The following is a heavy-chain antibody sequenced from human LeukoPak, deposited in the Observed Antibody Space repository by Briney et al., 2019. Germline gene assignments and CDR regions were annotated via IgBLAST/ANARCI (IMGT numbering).Heavy chain of an antibody. D-gene: IGHD4-23*01. CDR3: AKDKFLGGYGGTSESVDY. Sequence: AGSLTLSCAASGFTFSSYAMSWVRQAPGKGLEWVSAISGSGGSTYYADSVKGRFTISRDNSKNTLYLQMNSLRAEDTAVYYCAKDKFLGGYGGTSESVDYWGQGTLVTVSS. CDR1: GFTFSSYA. J-gene: IGHJ4*02. CDR2: ISGSGGST. V-gene: IGHV3-23*01.